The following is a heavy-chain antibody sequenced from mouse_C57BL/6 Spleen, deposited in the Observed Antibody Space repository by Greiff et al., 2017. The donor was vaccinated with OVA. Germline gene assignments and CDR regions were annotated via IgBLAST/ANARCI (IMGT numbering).Heavy chain of an antibody. D-gene: IGHD4-1*01. CDR1: GYAFSSSC. CDR3: ARESWAYFDV. V-gene: IGHV1-82*01. CDR2: IYPGDGDT. Sequence: QVQLKESGPELVKPGASVKISCKASGYAFSSSCMNWVKQRPGTGLEWIGRIYPGDGDTNYNGKFKGKATLTAAKSSSTAYMQLSSLTSEDSAVYFWARESWAYFDVWGTGSTVTVSS. J-gene: IGHJ1*03.